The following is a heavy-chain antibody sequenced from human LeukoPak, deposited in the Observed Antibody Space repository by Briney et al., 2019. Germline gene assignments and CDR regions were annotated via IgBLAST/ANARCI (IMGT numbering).Heavy chain of an antibody. D-gene: IGHD2-21*01. Sequence: SETLSLTCAVYGGSFSGYYWSWIRQPPGKGLEWIGYVYYTGDSNHNPSLKSRVVISLDMSKNQLSLNLHSVTAADTAIYYCARHVFASPFDSWGQGTLVTVSS. V-gene: IGHV4-59*08. CDR1: GGSFSGYY. J-gene: IGHJ4*02. CDR2: VYYTGDS. CDR3: ARHVFASPFDS.